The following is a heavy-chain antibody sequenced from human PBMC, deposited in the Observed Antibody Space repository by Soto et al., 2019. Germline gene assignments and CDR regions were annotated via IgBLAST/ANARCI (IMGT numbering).Heavy chain of an antibody. D-gene: IGHD3-3*01. CDR3: ARGEREYDFWSGHLSY. V-gene: IGHV4-34*01. J-gene: IGHJ4*02. CDR1: GGSFSGYY. Sequence: SETLSLTCAVYGGSFSGYYWGWIRQPPGKGLEWIGEINHSGSTNYNPSLKSRVTISVDTSKNQFSLKLSSVTAADTAVYYCARGEREYDFWSGHLSYWGQGTLVTVSS. CDR2: INHSGST.